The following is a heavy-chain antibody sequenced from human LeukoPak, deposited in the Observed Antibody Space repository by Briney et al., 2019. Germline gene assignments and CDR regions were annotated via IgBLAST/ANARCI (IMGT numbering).Heavy chain of an antibody. CDR2: IIPIFGTA. CDR1: GGTFSSYA. CDR3: ARDLGCSSTSCYNHYFDY. V-gene: IGHV1-69*01. D-gene: IGHD2-2*02. Sequence: SVKVSCKASGGTFSSYAISWVRQAPGQGLEWMGGIIPIFGTANYAQKFQGRVTITADESTRTAYMELSSLRSEDTAVYYCARDLGCSSTSCYNHYFDYWGQGTLVTVSS. J-gene: IGHJ4*02.